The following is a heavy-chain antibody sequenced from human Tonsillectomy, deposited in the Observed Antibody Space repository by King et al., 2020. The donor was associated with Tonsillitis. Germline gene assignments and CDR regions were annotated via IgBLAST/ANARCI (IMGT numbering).Heavy chain of an antibody. CDR2: INCNSGST. CDR1: GYTFTDYH. J-gene: IGHJ5*02. CDR3: SRETWVYGS. D-gene: IGHD5-24*01. Sequence: QLVQSGTEVKMPGASVTVSCKASGYTFTDYHIHWIRQAPGQGLEWMGWINCNSGSTNYAQNLPGRNTLTRDTSTNTAYMDLRSLTSDDTAIYYCSRETWVYGSWGQGTLVTVSS. V-gene: IGHV1-2*02.